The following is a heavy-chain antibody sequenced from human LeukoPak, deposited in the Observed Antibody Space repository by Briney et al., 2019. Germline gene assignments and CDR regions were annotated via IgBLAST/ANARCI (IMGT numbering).Heavy chain of an antibody. CDR2: IIPILGIA. J-gene: IGHJ1*01. CDR1: GGTFSSYA. Sequence: SVKVSCKASGGTFSSYAISWVRQAPGQGLEWMGRIIPILGIANYAQKFQGRVTITADKSTSTAYMELSSLRSEDTAVYYCASGYSSSIQYFQHWGQGTLVTVSS. V-gene: IGHV1-69*04. D-gene: IGHD6-13*01. CDR3: ASGYSSSIQYFQH.